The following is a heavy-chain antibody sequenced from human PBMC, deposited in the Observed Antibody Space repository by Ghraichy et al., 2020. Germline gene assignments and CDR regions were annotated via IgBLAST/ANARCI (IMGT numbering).Heavy chain of an antibody. CDR3: ARVIGYQLLLWGWFDP. D-gene: IGHD2-2*01. Sequence: ASVKVSCKASGYTFTSYGISWVRQAPGQGLEWMGWISAYNGNTNYAQKLQGRVTMTTDTSTSTAYMELRSLRSDDTAVYYCARVIGYQLLLWGWFDPWGQGTLVTVSS. CDR2: ISAYNGNT. J-gene: IGHJ5*02. CDR1: GYTFTSYG. V-gene: IGHV1-18*01.